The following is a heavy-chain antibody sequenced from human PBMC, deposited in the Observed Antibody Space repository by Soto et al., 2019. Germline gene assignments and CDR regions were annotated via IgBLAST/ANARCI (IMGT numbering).Heavy chain of an antibody. CDR2: IRSKAYGGTT. J-gene: IGHJ6*02. CDR3: SRVGGDFWSGYFAPTYYLGLDV. V-gene: IGHV3-49*03. CDR1: GFTFGDYP. Sequence: PGESLRLSCATSGFTFGDYPVTWFRQAPGKGLEWVGLIRSKAYGGTTDYAASVQGRFTISRDDSKSIAYLQMNSLKIEDTAVYYCSRVGGDFWSGYFAPTYYLGLDVWGQGTTVTVSS. D-gene: IGHD3-3*01.